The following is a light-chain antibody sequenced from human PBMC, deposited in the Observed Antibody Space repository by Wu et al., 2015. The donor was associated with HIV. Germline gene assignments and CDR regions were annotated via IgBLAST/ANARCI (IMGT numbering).Light chain of an antibody. V-gene: IGKV3-15*01. Sequence: EIVVTQSPATLSVSPGERATPSCRASQSVSSNLAWYQQKPGQAPRLLIYGASTRATGFPTRFSGSGSGTEFTLTISSMQSEDFAVYYCQQYNNWPPIFGQGTKLEIK. CDR1: QSVSSN. CDR2: GAS. CDR3: QQYNNWPPI. J-gene: IGKJ2*01.